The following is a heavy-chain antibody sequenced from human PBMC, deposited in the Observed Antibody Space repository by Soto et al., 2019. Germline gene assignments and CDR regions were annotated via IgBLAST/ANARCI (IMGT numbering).Heavy chain of an antibody. CDR3: ARNNFQYVFDI. Sequence: ASVKVSCKASGYSFGIYDINWVRQAAGQGLEWVGWINPNSGKTGYTQEFQGRVTMTWDNSISTAYMELSSLRSQDTAMCFCARNNFQYVFDIWDQVTMVTVSS. D-gene: IGHD1-1*01. J-gene: IGHJ3*02. V-gene: IGHV1-8*01. CDR2: INPNSGKT. CDR1: GYSFGIYD.